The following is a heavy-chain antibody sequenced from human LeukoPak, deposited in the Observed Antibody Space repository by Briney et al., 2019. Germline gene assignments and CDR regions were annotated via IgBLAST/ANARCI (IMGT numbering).Heavy chain of an antibody. Sequence: GGSLRLSCAASGFTFSSYAMSWVRQAPGKGLEWVSAISGSGGSTYYADSVKGRFTISRDNSKNTLYLQMNSLRAEDTVVYYCAGYFDWLSPLDYWGQGTLVTVSS. D-gene: IGHD3-9*01. V-gene: IGHV3-23*01. CDR1: GFTFSSYA. J-gene: IGHJ4*02. CDR3: AGYFDWLSPLDY. CDR2: ISGSGGST.